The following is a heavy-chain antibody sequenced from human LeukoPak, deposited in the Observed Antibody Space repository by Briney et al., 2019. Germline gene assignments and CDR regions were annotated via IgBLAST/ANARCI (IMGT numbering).Heavy chain of an antibody. J-gene: IGHJ4*02. D-gene: IGHD2-2*01. Sequence: ASVKVSCKASGYTFTSYGISWVRQAPGQGLEWMGWISADNGNTNYAQNLQGRVTMTTDTSTNTAYMELRSLRSDDTAVYYCARDRIWCSSTSCPPFEYWGQGTLVTVSS. CDR3: ARDRIWCSSTSCPPFEY. CDR1: GYTFTSYG. V-gene: IGHV1-18*01. CDR2: ISADNGNT.